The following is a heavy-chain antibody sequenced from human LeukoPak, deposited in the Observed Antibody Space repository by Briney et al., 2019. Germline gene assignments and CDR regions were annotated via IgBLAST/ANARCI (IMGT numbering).Heavy chain of an antibody. V-gene: IGHV3-21*01. J-gene: IGHJ4*02. CDR1: GFTFSSYS. D-gene: IGHD6-19*01. CDR2: ISSSSSYI. Sequence: PGGSLRLSCAASGFTFSSYSMNWVRQAPGKGLEWVSSISSSSSYIYYADSVKGRFTISRDNAKNSLYLQMNSLRAEDTAVYYCARAYSSGWYAGYWGQGTLVTVSS. CDR3: ARAYSSGWYAGY.